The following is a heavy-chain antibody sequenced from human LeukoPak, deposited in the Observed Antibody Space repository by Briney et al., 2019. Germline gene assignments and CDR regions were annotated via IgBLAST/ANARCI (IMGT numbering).Heavy chain of an antibody. Sequence: PGGSLRLSCATSGFTFSSYVMNWVRQAPGKGLEWVSGISGSGGNTYHADSVKGRFTISRDNSKNTLYLQMNSLRAEDTAVYYCARDYYGSGIYGLDDAFDIWGQGTMVTVSS. D-gene: IGHD3-10*01. CDR1: GFTFSSYV. CDR2: ISGSGGNT. V-gene: IGHV3-23*01. CDR3: ARDYYGSGIYGLDDAFDI. J-gene: IGHJ3*02.